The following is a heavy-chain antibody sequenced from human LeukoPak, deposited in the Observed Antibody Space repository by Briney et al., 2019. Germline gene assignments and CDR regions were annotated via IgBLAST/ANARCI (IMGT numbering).Heavy chain of an antibody. CDR3: ARQAYCGSDCYFNYGLDV. CDR1: GYSFTSYW. V-gene: IGHV5-51*01. CDR2: IYPGDSDT. Sequence: GESLKISCKGSGYSFTSYWIGWVRQMPGKGLEWMGIIYPGDSDTRYSPSFQGQVTISADKSISTAYLQWSSLKASDTAMYYCARQAYCGSDCYFNYGLDVWGQGTTVTVSS. D-gene: IGHD2-21*02. J-gene: IGHJ6*02.